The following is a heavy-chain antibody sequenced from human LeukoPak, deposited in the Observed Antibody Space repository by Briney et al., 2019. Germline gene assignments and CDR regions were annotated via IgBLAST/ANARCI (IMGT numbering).Heavy chain of an antibody. CDR1: GFTFSSYS. Sequence: GRSLRLSCAASGFTFSSYSMNWVRQAPGKGLEWVSSISSSSSYIYYADSVKGRFTISRDNAKNSPYLQMNSLRAEDTAVYYCAREWAPWLPYFHYWGQGTLVTVSS. CDR2: ISSSSSYI. J-gene: IGHJ4*02. CDR3: AREWAPWLPYFHY. V-gene: IGHV3-21*01. D-gene: IGHD3-22*01.